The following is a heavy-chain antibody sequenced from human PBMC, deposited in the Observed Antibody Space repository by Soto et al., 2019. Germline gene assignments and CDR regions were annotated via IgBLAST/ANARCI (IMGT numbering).Heavy chain of an antibody. CDR1: GYTLTGYF. CDR3: ARELQNNGFFDF. D-gene: IGHD1-20*01. Sequence: ASVKVSCTASGYTLTGYFMHWVRQAPGQGLDYMGWIKPDSGGRSYAQKFQGRITMTSDTSISTVYMEVSSLGSDDTAVYYCARELQNNGFFDFWGQGTPVTVAS. J-gene: IGHJ4*02. V-gene: IGHV1-2*02. CDR2: IKPDSGGR.